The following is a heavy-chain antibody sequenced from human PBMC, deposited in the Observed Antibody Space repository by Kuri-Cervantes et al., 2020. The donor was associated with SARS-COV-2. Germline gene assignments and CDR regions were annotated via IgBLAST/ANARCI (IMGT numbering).Heavy chain of an antibody. Sequence: GESLKISCAASHLTFSSYAFHWVRQAPGQGLEWVAAISYDRNNKYFADSVRGRFTISRDNVKNSLYLHMNSLRDEDTAVYYCAREVSSSWYRVQYYFDYWGQGTLVTVSS. J-gene: IGHJ4*02. CDR3: AREVSSSWYRVQYYFDY. CDR1: HLTFSSYA. CDR2: ISYDRNNK. D-gene: IGHD6-13*01. V-gene: IGHV3-30*04.